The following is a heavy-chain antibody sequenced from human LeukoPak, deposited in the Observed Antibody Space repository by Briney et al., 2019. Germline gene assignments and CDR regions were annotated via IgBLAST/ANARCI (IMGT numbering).Heavy chain of an antibody. CDR2: ISSSSSYI. V-gene: IGHV3-21*01. CDR1: GFTVSSNY. CDR3: ARDYPTYYYDSSGVPYDY. D-gene: IGHD3-22*01. Sequence: GGSLRLSCAASGFTVSSNYMNWVRQAPGKGLEWVSSISSSSSYIYYADSVKGRFTISRDNAKNSLYLQMNSLRAEDTAVYYCARDYPTYYYDSSGVPYDYWGQGTLVTVSS. J-gene: IGHJ4*02.